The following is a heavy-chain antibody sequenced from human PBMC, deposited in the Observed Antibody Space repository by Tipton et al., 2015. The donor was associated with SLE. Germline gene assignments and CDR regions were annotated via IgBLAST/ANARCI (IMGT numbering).Heavy chain of an antibody. V-gene: IGHV4-39*07. CDR1: GGPVSSPTYY. CDR3: ATGRPFRGSSIGYYFCGLYV. J-gene: IGHJ6*02. D-gene: IGHD6-6*01. CDR2: LHSRGNT. Sequence: LRLSCTVPGGPVSSPTYYWGWLRQPPGKGLEWLGSLHSRGNTYFTPSLKSRVTLSLDTSENQFSLKLTSVTAADTAVYYSATGRPFRGSSIGYYFCGLYVRGQGTTVTVSS.